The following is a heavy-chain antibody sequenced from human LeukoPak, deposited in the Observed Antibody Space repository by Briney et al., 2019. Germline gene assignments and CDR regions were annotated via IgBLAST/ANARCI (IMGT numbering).Heavy chain of an antibody. J-gene: IGHJ4*02. CDR3: AKRPGYSYGYFDY. CDR2: ISGSGGST. Sequence: PGGSLRLSCAASGFTFSSYAMSWVRQAPGKGLEWVSAISGSGGSTYYADSVKGRFTISRDNSKNTLYLQMNSLRAEDTTVYYCAKRPGYSYGYFDYWGQGTLVTVSS. D-gene: IGHD5-18*01. V-gene: IGHV3-23*01. CDR1: GFTFSSYA.